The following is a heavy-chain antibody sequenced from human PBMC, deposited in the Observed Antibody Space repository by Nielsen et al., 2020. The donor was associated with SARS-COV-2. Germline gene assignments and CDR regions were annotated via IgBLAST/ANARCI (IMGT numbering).Heavy chain of an antibody. V-gene: IGHV4-31*03. Sequence: LRLSCTVSGGSISSGGYYWSWIRHHPGKGLEWIGYIYFSGRTCYNPSLKSRVTISVDTSKNQISLSLRSVTAADTAVYYCARESSGYDHYNYGMDVWGQGTTVTVSS. CDR2: IYFSGRT. D-gene: IGHD5-12*01. CDR3: ARESSGYDHYNYGMDV. CDR1: GGSISSGGYY. J-gene: IGHJ6*02.